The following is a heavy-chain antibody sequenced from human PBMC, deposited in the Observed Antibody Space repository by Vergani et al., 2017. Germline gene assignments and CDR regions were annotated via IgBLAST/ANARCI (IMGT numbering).Heavy chain of an antibody. CDR1: GYSFTSYW. Sequence: EVHLVQSGAEVKKPGESVKISCKGSGYSFTSYWIGWVRQMPGKGLEWMGIIYPGDSDTRYSPSFQGQVTISADKSISTAYLQWSSLKASDTAMYYCARVGFSGYYLSYFDYWGQGTLVTVSS. CDR3: ARVGFSGYYLSYFDY. J-gene: IGHJ4*02. D-gene: IGHD3-22*01. CDR2: IYPGDSDT. V-gene: IGHV5-51*01.